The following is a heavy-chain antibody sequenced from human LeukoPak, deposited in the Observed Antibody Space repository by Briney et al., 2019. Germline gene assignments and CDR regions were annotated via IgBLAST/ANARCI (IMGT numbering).Heavy chain of an antibody. D-gene: IGHD6-19*01. CDR1: GGSISSGSYY. V-gene: IGHV4-61*02. CDR3: ARTLGIAVAGPAGYFQH. CDR2: IYTSGST. J-gene: IGHJ1*01. Sequence: SQTLSLTCTVSGGSISSGSYYWSWIRQPAGKGLEWIGRIYTSGSTNYNPPLKSRVTISVDTSKNQFSLKLSSVTAADTAVYYCARTLGIAVAGPAGYFQHWGQGTLVTVSS.